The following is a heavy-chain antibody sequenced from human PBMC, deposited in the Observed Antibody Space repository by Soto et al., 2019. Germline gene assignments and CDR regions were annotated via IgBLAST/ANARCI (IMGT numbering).Heavy chain of an antibody. V-gene: IGHV5-51*01. CDR2: IYPGESDT. CDR3: ARTYSGYDKNWFEP. J-gene: IGHJ5*02. D-gene: IGHD5-12*01. Sequence: PGESLKSSFQGSGYSLTSYWIGWVRQMPGKGLEWMVLIYPGESDTRYSPSFQGQVTISADKSISTAYLQWSSLKASDTAMYYCARTYSGYDKNWFEPWGQGALVTVSS. CDR1: GYSLTSYW.